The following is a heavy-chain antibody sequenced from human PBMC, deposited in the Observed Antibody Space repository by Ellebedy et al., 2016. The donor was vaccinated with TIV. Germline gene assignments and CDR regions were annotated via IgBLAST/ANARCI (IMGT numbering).Heavy chain of an antibody. V-gene: IGHV2-70*11. D-gene: IGHD1-26*01. CDR1: GFSLSASGMC. J-gene: IGHJ4*02. CDR2: IDWVDDK. CDR3: ARTAAYSGMEVRDFDY. Sequence: SGPTLVXPTQTLTLTCTVSGFSLSASGMCVSWIRQPPGKALEWLARIDWVDDKYYGTSLKTRPTISKDTSKNQVVLTMTNMDPVDTATYYCARTAAYSGMEVRDFDYWGQGTLVTVSS.